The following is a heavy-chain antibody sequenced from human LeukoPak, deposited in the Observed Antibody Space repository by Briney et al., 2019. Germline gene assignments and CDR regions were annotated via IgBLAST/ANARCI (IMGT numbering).Heavy chain of an antibody. CDR1: GYTFTGYY. D-gene: IGHD3-22*01. J-gene: IGHJ4*02. V-gene: IGHV1-2*06. CDR3: AVTYYYDSSGYYYGLAFDY. Sequence: ASVKVSCKASGYTFTGYYMHWVRQAPGQGLEWMGRINPNSGGTNYAQKFQGRATMTRDTSISTAYMELSRLRSDDTAVYYCAVTYYYDSSGYYYGLAFDYWGQGTLVTVSS. CDR2: INPNSGGT.